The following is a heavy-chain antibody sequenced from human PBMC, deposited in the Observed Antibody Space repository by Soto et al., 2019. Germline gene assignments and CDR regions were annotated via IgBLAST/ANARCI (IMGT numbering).Heavy chain of an antibody. J-gene: IGHJ4*02. V-gene: IGHV1-18*01. Sequence: ASVKVSCKASGYTFTSYGISWVRQAPGQGLEWMGRISAYNGNTNYAQKLQGRVTMTTDTSTSTAYMELRSLRSDDTAVYYCARDRIAAAGTSFGRFDYWGQGTLVTVSS. CDR3: ARDRIAAAGTSFGRFDY. CDR2: ISAYNGNT. CDR1: GYTFTSYG. D-gene: IGHD6-13*01.